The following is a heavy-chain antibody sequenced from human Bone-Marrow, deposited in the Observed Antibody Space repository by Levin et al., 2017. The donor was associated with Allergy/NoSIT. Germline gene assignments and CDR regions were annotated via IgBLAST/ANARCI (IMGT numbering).Heavy chain of an antibody. CDR3: ARESYPGITMVGGVINNWFDP. J-gene: IGHJ5*02. D-gene: IGHD3-10*01. CDR1: GITFADYG. V-gene: IGHV3-20*04. Sequence: GGSLRLSCAASGITFADYGMSWVRQAPGKGLEWVAGIKWNGASTSYGDSVKDRFTISRDNAKNSLYLQMNSLRAEDTAWYYCARESYPGITMVGGVINNWFDPWGQGTLVTVSS. CDR2: IKWNGAST.